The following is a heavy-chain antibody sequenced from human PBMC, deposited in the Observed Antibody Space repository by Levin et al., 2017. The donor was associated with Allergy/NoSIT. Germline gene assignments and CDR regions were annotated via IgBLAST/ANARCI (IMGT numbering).Heavy chain of an antibody. J-gene: IGHJ4*02. V-gene: IGHV3-49*03. CDR1: GFTFGDYV. CDR3: SRGDFRPGPYFEH. CDR2: IRKTGSGGTT. D-gene: IGHD2-21*01. Sequence: PGGSLRLSCTASGFTFGDYVVTWFRQAPGKGLEWVGFIRKTGSGGTTEFAASVKGRFTMSRDDYKIIAYLQMNSLKPQGTAVYYGSRGDFRPGPYFEHWGQGTLVTVSS.